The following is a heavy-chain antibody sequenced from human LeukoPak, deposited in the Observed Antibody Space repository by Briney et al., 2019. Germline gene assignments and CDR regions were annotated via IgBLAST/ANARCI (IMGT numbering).Heavy chain of an antibody. CDR1: GFTFSDAW. CDR2: ISTKTDGGTA. V-gene: IGHV3-15*05. CDR3: IKSSGDWH. J-gene: IGHJ4*02. D-gene: IGHD2-21*02. Sequence: PGGSLRLSCAASGFTFSDAWMTWVRQAPGKGLEWVGRISTKTDGGTADYAAPVKGRLTISRDDSKNTLYLQMNSLKTDDTAVYYCIKSSGDWHWGQGTLVTVSS.